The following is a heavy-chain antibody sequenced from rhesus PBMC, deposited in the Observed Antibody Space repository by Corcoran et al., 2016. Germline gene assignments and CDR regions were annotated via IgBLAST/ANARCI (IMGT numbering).Heavy chain of an antibody. CDR3: ARDRGIAAGKFDY. CDR2: IYGSGST. V-gene: IGHV4S11*01. CDR1: GGSFSSNY. Sequence: QVQLQESGPGLVKPSETLPLTCAVSGGSFSSNYWSWHRHAPGKGLEWIGYIYGSGSTSFNPSLNSRVTLSVDKSKNQLSLKLSSVPAADPAVYYCARDRGIAAGKFDYWGQGVLVTVSS. J-gene: IGHJ4*01. D-gene: IGHD6-31*01.